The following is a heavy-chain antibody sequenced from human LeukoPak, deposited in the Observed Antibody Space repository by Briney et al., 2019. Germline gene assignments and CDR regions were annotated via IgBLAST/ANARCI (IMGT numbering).Heavy chain of an antibody. CDR3: ARDESGPAY. D-gene: IGHD3-3*01. Sequence: GRSLRLSCAASGFTFGDYVMNWVRQAPGKGLEWVANIKEDGSEKYYVDSVKGRFTISRDNAKSSLYLQMNSLRAEDTALYYCARDESGPAYWGQGTLVTVSS. V-gene: IGHV3-7*01. CDR1: GFTFGDYV. CDR2: IKEDGSEK. J-gene: IGHJ4*02.